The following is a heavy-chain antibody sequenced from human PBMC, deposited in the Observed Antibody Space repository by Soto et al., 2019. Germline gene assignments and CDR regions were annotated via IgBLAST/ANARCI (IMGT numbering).Heavy chain of an antibody. CDR3: ARDGDPGYSFWSGPLGGGRFDP. D-gene: IGHD3-3*01. V-gene: IGHV1-69*12. J-gene: IGHJ5*02. CDR1: GGTFGNTA. Sequence: QVQLVQSGAEVKEPGSSVNVSCKTSGGTFGNTAVTWVRQVPGQGLEWIGGIVPLFGTANYAQKFRGRVMITADESTSTAYMALSSMRSAATAIYYCARDGDPGYSFWSGPLGGGRFDPWGQGTLVTVSS. CDR2: IVPLFGTA.